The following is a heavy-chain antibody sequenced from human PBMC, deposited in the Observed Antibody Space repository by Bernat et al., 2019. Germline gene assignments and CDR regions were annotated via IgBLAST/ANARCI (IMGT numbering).Heavy chain of an antibody. CDR3: ARGTGYCSGGSCYSSFDP. CDR2: ISSSSYI. J-gene: IGHJ5*02. Sequence: EVQLVESGGGLVKPGGSLRLSCAASGFTFSSYSMNWVRQAPGKGLEWVSSISSSSYIYYADSVKGRFTISRDNAKNSLYLQMNSLRAEDTAVYYCARGTGYCSGGSCYSSFDPWGQGTLVTVSS. D-gene: IGHD2-15*01. V-gene: IGHV3-21*01. CDR1: GFTFSSYS.